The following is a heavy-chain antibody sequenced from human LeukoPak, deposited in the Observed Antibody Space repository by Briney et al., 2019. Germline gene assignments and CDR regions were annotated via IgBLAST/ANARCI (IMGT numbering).Heavy chain of an antibody. CDR1: GFTVSSNY. Sequence: GGSLRLSCAASGFTVSSNYMSWVRQAPGKGLEWVSVIYSGGNTFYADSVKGRFTISRDNAKNSLYLQMNSLRAEGTALYYCARGTMTTVTTGVDYWGQGTLVTVSS. D-gene: IGHD4-17*01. J-gene: IGHJ4*02. V-gene: IGHV3-53*01. CDR2: IYSGGNT. CDR3: ARGTMTTVTTGVDY.